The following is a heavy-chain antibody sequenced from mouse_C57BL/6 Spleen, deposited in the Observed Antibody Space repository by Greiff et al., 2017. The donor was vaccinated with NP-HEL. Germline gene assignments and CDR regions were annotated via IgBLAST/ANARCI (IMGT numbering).Heavy chain of an antibody. J-gene: IGHJ3*01. V-gene: IGHV2-4*01. CDR2: LWSGGST. CDR3: AKEGHSGFAY. D-gene: IGHD3-3*01. Sequence: VQRVESGPGLVQPSQSLSITCTVSGFSLTSYGVHWVRQPPGKGLEWLGVLWSGGSTDYNAAFISRLSISKDNSKSQVFFKMNSLQADDTAIYYCAKEGHSGFAYWGQGTLVTVSA. CDR1: GFSLTSYG.